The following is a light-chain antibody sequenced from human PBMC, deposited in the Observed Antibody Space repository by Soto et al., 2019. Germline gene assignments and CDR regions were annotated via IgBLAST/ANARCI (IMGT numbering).Light chain of an antibody. CDR3: QQYYSTPGT. CDR1: QSVLYSPHHKYC. CDR2: WAS. V-gene: IGKV4-1*01. J-gene: IGKJ1*01. Sequence: IVMTQSPDSLAVSLGERATITCMSSQSVLYSPHHKYCFGLYQQKPVQPPKLLIYWASTREPGVPDRFSGSVSGPDLTLTISSLPSEDVVVYSCQQYYSTPGTFGQVTKWEIK.